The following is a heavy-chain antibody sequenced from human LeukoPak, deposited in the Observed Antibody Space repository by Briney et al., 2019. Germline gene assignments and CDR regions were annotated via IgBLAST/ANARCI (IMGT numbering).Heavy chain of an antibody. CDR1: GGSISSGGYY. D-gene: IGHD6-13*01. Sequence: SETLSLTCTVSGGSISSGGYYWSWIRQHPGKGLEWIGYIYYSASTYYNPSLKSRVPISVDTSKNQFSLKLSSVTAADTAVYYCARDEAAAGGGFDYWGQGTLVTVSS. CDR2: IYYSAST. J-gene: IGHJ4*02. CDR3: ARDEAAAGGGFDY. V-gene: IGHV4-31*03.